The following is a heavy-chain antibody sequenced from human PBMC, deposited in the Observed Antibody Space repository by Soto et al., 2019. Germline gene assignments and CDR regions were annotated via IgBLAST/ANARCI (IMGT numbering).Heavy chain of an antibody. CDR2: IYYSGST. V-gene: IGHV4-39*01. D-gene: IGHD2-21*02. CDR1: GGSISSSSYY. J-gene: IGHJ4*02. CDR3: ARHIVVVTAIIHNFDY. Sequence: PSETLSLTCTVSGGSISSSSYYWGWIRQPPGKGLEWIGSIYYSGSTYYNPSLKSRVTLSVDTSKNQFSLKLSSVTAADTAVYYCARHIVVVTAIIHNFDYWGQGTLVTVYS.